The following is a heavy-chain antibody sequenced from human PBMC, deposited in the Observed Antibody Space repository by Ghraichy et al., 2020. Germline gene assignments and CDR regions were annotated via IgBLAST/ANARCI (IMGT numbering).Heavy chain of an antibody. CDR2: ISYDGSNK. V-gene: IGHV3-30*18. J-gene: IGHJ4*02. CDR3: AKAPNNYGMYNFDY. Sequence: GGSLRLSCAASGFTFSSYAMHWVRQAPGKGLEWVAVISYDGSNKFYADSVKGRFTISRDNSKNTLYLQMNSLRAEDTAVYYCAKAPNNYGMYNFDYWGQGTLVTVSS. CDR1: GFTFSSYA. D-gene: IGHD5-18*01.